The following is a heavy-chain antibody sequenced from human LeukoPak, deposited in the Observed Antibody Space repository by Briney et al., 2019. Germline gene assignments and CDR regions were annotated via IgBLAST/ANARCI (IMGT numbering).Heavy chain of an antibody. CDR3: ARQGDVDVDLDWFDP. V-gene: IGHV3-21*01. D-gene: IGHD3-3*01. Sequence: GGSLRLSCAASGFTFSSYSMNWVRQAPGKGLEWVSSTSSSSSYIYYADSVKGQFTISRDNAKNSLYLQMNSLRAEDTAVYYCARQGDVDVDLDWFDPWGQGTLVTVSS. CDR1: GFTFSSYS. CDR2: TSSSSSYI. J-gene: IGHJ5*02.